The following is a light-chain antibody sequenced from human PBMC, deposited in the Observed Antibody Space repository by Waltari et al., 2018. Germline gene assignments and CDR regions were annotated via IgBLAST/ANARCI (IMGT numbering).Light chain of an antibody. CDR3: QQRDSWPLT. J-gene: IGKJ4*01. CDR1: QNVVSQ. CDR2: DVS. V-gene: IGKV3-11*01. Sequence: ELVLTQSPATLSLSPGERASLSGRASQNVVSQLAWYQQRPGQAPMRLIDDVSNRATGIPARFSGSGSGTDFTLNISSLEPEDFAVYYCQQRDSWPLTVGGGTKVEIK.